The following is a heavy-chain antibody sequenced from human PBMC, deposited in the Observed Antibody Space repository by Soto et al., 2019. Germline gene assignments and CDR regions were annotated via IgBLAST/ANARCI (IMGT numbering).Heavy chain of an antibody. D-gene: IGHD5-18*01. V-gene: IGHV4-30-2*05. J-gene: IGHJ4*02. Sequence: SEPLCLSCAVAGGSISGGGYSWSWIRQPPGKGLEWIGYIYHSGSTYYSLSLKSRVTISVDTSKNQFSLNLSFVTAADTAVYYCATMGTPATGLYYFDYWGQGTLVTV. CDR3: ATMGTPATGLYYFDY. CDR1: GGSISGGGYS. CDR2: IYHSGST.